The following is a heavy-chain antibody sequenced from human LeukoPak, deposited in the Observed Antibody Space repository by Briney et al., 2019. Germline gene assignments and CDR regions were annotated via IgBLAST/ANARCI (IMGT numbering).Heavy chain of an antibody. J-gene: IGHJ4*02. D-gene: IGHD5-12*01. CDR1: GGSISSYY. V-gene: IGHV4-59*08. CDR3: ARHPGLRFNPKYYFDY. Sequence: SETLSLTCTVSGGSISSYYWSWIRQPPGKGLEWIGYIYYSGSTYYNPSLKSRVTISVDTSKNQFSLKLSSVTAADTAVYYCARHPGLRFNPKYYFDYWGQGALVTVSS. CDR2: IYYSGST.